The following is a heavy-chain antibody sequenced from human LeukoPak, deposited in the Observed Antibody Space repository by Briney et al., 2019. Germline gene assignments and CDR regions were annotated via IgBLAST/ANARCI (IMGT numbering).Heavy chain of an antibody. J-gene: IGHJ4*02. CDR1: GFTFSSYS. CDR3: AKDRYSSGWYDYFDY. D-gene: IGHD6-19*01. V-gene: IGHV3-23*01. Sequence: GGSLRLSCAASGFTFSSYSMNWVRQAPGKGLEWVSAISGSGGSTYYADSVKGRFTISRDNSKNTLYLQMNSLRAEDTAVYYCAKDRYSSGWYDYFDYWGQGTLVTVSS. CDR2: ISGSGGST.